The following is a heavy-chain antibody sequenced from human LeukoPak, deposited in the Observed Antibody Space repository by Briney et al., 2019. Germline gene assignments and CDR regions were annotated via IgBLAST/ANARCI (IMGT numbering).Heavy chain of an antibody. CDR2: INHSGST. J-gene: IGHJ5*02. Sequence: SETLSLTCAVYGGSFSGYYWSWIRQPPGKGLEWIGEINHSGSTNYNPSLKSRVTISVDTSKNQFSLKLSSVTAADTAVYYCASGGWLRLNWFDPWGQGTLVTVSS. CDR3: ASGGWLRLNWFDP. D-gene: IGHD5-12*01. V-gene: IGHV4-34*01. CDR1: GGSFSGYY.